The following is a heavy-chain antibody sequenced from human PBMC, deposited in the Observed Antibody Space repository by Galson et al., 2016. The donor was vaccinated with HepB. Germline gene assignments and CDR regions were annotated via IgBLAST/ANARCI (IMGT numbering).Heavy chain of an antibody. CDR3: AKDLGDRFITVYYYMDV. V-gene: IGHV3-23*01. CDR1: GFTFSSYA. Sequence: SLRLSCAASGFTFSSYAMSWVRQAPGKGLQWVSTIGGSDGKTYYADSVQGRFTISSDNSKNTLYFQLNSLRAEDPALYYCAKDLGDRFITVYYYMDVWGKGTTVTVSS. CDR2: IGGSDGKT. J-gene: IGHJ6*03. D-gene: IGHD1-20*01.